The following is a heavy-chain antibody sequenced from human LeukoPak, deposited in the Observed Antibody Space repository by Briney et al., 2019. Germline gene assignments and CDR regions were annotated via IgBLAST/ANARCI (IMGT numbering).Heavy chain of an antibody. J-gene: IGHJ4*02. CDR1: GGSFSGYY. Sequence: SETLSLTCAVYGGSFSGYYWSWIRQPPGKGLEWIGEINHSGSTNYNPSLKSRVTISVDTSKNQFSLKLSSVTAADTAVYYCARSPPVGAKYYFDYWGQGTLVTVSS. V-gene: IGHV4-34*01. CDR3: ARSPPVGAKYYFDY. CDR2: INHSGST. D-gene: IGHD1-26*01.